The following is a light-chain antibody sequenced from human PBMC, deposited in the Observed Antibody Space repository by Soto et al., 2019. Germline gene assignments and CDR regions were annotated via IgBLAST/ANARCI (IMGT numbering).Light chain of an antibody. CDR3: VPYDSSPIP. CDR2: GAS. J-gene: IGKJ5*01. Sequence: SPGTLSLPPGERATLSCRASQSVSSSYLAWYQQKPGQAPRLLIYGASSRATGIPDRFSGSGSGTDFTLTISRLEPEDFAVYYSVPYDSSPIPCGQG. CDR1: QSVSSSY. V-gene: IGKV3-20*01.